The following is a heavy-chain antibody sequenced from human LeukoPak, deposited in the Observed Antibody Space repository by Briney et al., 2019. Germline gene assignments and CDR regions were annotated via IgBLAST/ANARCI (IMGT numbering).Heavy chain of an antibody. CDR2: IYSGGST. D-gene: IGHD3-3*01. CDR3: ARDRYYDFWSGYYPPYYYYGMDV. V-gene: IGHV3-66*01. Sequence: GGSLRLSCAASGFTVSSNYMSWVRQAPGKGPEWVSVIYSGGSTYYADSVKGRFTISRDNSKNTLYLQMNSLRAEDTAVYYCARDRYYDFWSGYYPPYYYYGMDVWGQGTTVTVSS. J-gene: IGHJ6*02. CDR1: GFTVSSNY.